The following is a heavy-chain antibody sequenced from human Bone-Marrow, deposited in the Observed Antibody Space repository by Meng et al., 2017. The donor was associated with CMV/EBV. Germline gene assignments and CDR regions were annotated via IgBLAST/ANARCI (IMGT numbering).Heavy chain of an antibody. CDR3: ARDGGEVTGMDV. D-gene: IGHD3-10*01. CDR1: GFTFSSYA. CDR2: ISYDGSNK. J-gene: IGHJ6*01. Sequence: GGSLRLSCAASGFTFSSYAMHWVRQAPGKGLEWVAVISYDGSNKYYADSVKGRFTISRDNSKNTLYLQMNSLRAEDTAVYYCARDGGEVTGMDVWGQGTTVTGSS. V-gene: IGHV3-30-3*01.